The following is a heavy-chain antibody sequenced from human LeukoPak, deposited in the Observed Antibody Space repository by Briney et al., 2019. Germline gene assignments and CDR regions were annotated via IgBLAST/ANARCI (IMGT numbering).Heavy chain of an antibody. CDR1: GYSFTSYW. Sequence: GESLQISCQGSGYSFTSYWIGWVRQMPGKGLEWMGIIYPGDSDTRYSPSFQGQVTISADKSISTAYLQWSSLKASDTAMYYCATPTVTTGEYYYYGMDVWGQGTTVTVSS. CDR3: ATPTVTTGEYYYYGMDV. V-gene: IGHV5-51*01. J-gene: IGHJ6*02. D-gene: IGHD4-11*01. CDR2: IYPGDSDT.